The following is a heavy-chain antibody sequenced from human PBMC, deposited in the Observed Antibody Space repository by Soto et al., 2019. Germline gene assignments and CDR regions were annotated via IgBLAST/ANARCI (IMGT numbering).Heavy chain of an antibody. J-gene: IGHJ4*02. V-gene: IGHV4-31*03. CDR3: ARGDLYYDILTGYYNGPWDY. CDR1: GGSISSGGYY. D-gene: IGHD3-9*01. CDR2: IYYSGST. Sequence: SETLSLTCTVSGGSISSGGYYWSWIRQHPXKGLEWIGYIYYSGSTYYNPSLKSRVTISVDTSKNQFSLKLSSVTAADTAVYYCARGDLYYDILTGYYNGPWDYWGQGTLVTVYS.